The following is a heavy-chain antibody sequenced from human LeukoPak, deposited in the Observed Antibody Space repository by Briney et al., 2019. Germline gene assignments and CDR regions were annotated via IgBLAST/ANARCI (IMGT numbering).Heavy chain of an antibody. CDR3: AKEGSSIDAFDI. J-gene: IGHJ3*02. CDR2: MNPNSGNT. V-gene: IGHV1-8*01. Sequence: ASVKVSCKASGYTFTNYDINWVRQATGQGLEWMGWMNPNSGNTGYAQKFQGRVTMTRNTSISTAYMELSSLRYEDTAVYYCAKEGSSIDAFDIWGQGTMVTVSS. D-gene: IGHD6-13*01. CDR1: GYTFTNYD.